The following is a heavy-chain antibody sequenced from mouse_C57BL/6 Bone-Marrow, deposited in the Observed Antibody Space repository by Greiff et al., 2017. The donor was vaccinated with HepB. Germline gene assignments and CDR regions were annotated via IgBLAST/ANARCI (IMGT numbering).Heavy chain of an antibody. CDR2: IDPSDSYT. D-gene: IGHD4-1*01. J-gene: IGHJ3*01. V-gene: IGHV1-69*01. CDR3: ARLGMGLLFAY. Sequence: QVQLKQPGAELVMPGASVKLSCKASGYTFTSYWMHWVKQRPGQGLEWIGEIDPSDSYTNYNQKFKGKSTLTVDKSSSTAYMQLSSLTSEDSAVYYCARLGMGLLFAYWGQGTLVTVSA. CDR1: GYTFTSYW.